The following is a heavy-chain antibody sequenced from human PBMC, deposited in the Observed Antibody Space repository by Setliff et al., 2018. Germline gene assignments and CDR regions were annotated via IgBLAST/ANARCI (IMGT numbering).Heavy chain of an antibody. D-gene: IGHD5-18*01. V-gene: IGHV1-69*13. CDR2: IIPLIETA. CDR1: GDTFSTYA. J-gene: IGHJ6*02. CDR3: ARRESSYGPQTYYYYYGMDV. Sequence: SVKVSCKASGDTFSTYALSWVRQAPGQGLEWMGGIIPLIETAKYAQKFQGRVTITADESTSTAYMELSSLRSEDTAVYYCARRESSYGPQTYYYYYGMDVWGQGTTVTVSS.